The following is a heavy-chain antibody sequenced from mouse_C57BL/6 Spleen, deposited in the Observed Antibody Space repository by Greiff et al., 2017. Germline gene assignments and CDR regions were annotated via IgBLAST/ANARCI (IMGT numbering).Heavy chain of an antibody. V-gene: IGHV5-17*01. Sequence: EVHLVESGGGLVKPGGSLKLSCAASGFTFSDYGMHWVRQAPEKGLEWVAYISSGSSTIYYADTVKGRFTISRDNAKNTLFLQMTSLRSEDTAMYYCARRHYGNWYFDVWGTGTTVTVSS. CDR2: ISSGSSTI. CDR3: ARRHYGNWYFDV. J-gene: IGHJ1*03. CDR1: GFTFSDYG. D-gene: IGHD2-1*01.